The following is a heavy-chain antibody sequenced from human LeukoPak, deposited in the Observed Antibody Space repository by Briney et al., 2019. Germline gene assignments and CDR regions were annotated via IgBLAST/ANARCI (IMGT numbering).Heavy chain of an antibody. CDR3: ARGIASTWGNFQL. D-gene: IGHD3-16*01. CDR2: IDPSGGTT. Sequence: ASVKVSCKASGYTFTDYNMYWVRQAPGQGLEWMGKIDPSGGTTTYAQMLQGRVTMTRDTSTSTVYMDLSSLRSDDTAVYYCARGIASTWGNFQLWGQGTLVTVSS. J-gene: IGHJ1*01. CDR1: GYTFTDYN. V-gene: IGHV1-46*04.